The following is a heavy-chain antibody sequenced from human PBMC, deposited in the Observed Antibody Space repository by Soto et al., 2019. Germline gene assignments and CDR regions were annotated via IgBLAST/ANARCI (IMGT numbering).Heavy chain of an antibody. D-gene: IGHD1-26*01. CDR3: ARDPIGPGIFDY. CDR1: GFTFSSYG. J-gene: IGHJ4*02. Sequence: PGGSLRLSCVASGFTFSSYGMHWVRQAPGKGLEWVAVIWYDASDKYYAESVKGRLTISRDNTKNTVYLQMNSLRAEDTAVYYCARDPIGPGIFDYWGQGTLVTVSS. CDR2: IWYDASDK. V-gene: IGHV3-33*01.